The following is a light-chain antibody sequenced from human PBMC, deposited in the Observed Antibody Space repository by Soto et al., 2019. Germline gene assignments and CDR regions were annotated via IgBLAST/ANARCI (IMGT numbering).Light chain of an antibody. J-gene: IGKJ1*01. CDR1: QSVSSN. Sequence: EIVMTQSPATLSVSPGARATLSCRASQSVSSNLAWYQQKPGQAPRLLIYGASTRATGIPARFSGSGSGTEVTITISSLQSEDVAVYYCQQYSNWPPWTFDQGTKVDIK. CDR3: QQYSNWPPWT. V-gene: IGKV3-15*01. CDR2: GAS.